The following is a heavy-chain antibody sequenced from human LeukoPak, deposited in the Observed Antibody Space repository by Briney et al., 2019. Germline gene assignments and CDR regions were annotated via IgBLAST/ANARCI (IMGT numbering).Heavy chain of an antibody. V-gene: IGHV4-39*01. Sequence: TSETLSLTCTVSGGSIRSSNYYWGWIRQPPGKGLGWIGSIYYSGSTYYNPSLKSRVTISVDTSKNQFSLKLTSVTAADTAVYYCARLQYSAYDSGSDYWGQGTLVTVSS. CDR3: ARLQYSAYDSGSDY. D-gene: IGHD5-12*01. CDR1: GGSIRSSNYY. CDR2: IYYSGST. J-gene: IGHJ4*02.